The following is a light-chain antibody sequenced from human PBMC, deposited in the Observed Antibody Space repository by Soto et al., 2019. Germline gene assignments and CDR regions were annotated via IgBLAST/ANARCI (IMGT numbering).Light chain of an antibody. V-gene: IGLV2-14*01. J-gene: IGLJ3*02. Sequence: QSALTQPAPVSGSPGQSITISCTGTSSDVGGYNYVSWYQQHPGKAPKLMIYEVSNRPSGVSNRFSGSKSGNTASLTISGLQAEDEADYYCSSYTSSSIWVFGGGTKLTVL. CDR3: SSYTSSSIWV. CDR2: EVS. CDR1: SSDVGGYNY.